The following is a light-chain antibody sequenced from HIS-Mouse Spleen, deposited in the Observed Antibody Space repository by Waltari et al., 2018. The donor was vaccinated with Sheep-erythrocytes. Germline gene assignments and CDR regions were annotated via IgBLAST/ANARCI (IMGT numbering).Light chain of an antibody. J-gene: IGLJ1*01. Sequence: QSALTQPRSVSGSPGQSVTISCTGTSSDARGSNYVSWYQQHPGKAPKLMIYEVSKRPSGVPDRFSGSKSGNTASLTISGLQAEDEADYYCCSYAGSYTYVFGTGTKVTVL. V-gene: IGLV2-11*01. CDR3: CSYAGSYTYV. CDR1: SSDARGSNY. CDR2: EVS.